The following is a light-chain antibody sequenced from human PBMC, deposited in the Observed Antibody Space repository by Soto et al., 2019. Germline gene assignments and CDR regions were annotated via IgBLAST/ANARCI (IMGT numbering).Light chain of an antibody. Sequence: EVVMTQSPASLSVSPGESATLSCRASQSVSTNLAWYQQRPGQAPRLLIDSASTRANGIPARFSGSGSGTEFTLTISSLQSVDFAIYYCQQYNTWPPMSFGQGTRLEIK. J-gene: IGKJ5*01. V-gene: IGKV3-15*01. CDR3: QQYNTWPPMS. CDR2: SAS. CDR1: QSVSTN.